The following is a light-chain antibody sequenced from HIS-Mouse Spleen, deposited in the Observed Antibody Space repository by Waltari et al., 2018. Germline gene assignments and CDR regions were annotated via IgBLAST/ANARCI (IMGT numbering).Light chain of an antibody. V-gene: IGLV2-14*03. CDR2: DVS. Sequence: QSALTQPASVSGSPGQSITISCPGPSSAVGGYNYVSWYQKPPAKAPKLMIYDVSTRPSGVSNRFSGSKSGNTASLTISGLQAEDEADYYCSSYTSSSTRVFGGGTKLTVL. J-gene: IGLJ3*02. CDR1: SSAVGGYNY. CDR3: SSYTSSSTRV.